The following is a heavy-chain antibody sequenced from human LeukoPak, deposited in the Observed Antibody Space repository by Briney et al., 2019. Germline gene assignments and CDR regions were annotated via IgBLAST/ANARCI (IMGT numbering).Heavy chain of an antibody. J-gene: IGHJ4*02. D-gene: IGHD6-19*01. V-gene: IGHV4-59*01. CDR3: ARGTPYSSGWYFDY. Sequence: SQTLSLTCTVSGASMNNYYWSWIRQPPGKGLEWIGYIYYSGSTNYNPSLKSRVTMSVDTSKNQFSLKLSSVTAADTAVYYCARGTPYSSGWYFDYWGQGTLVTVSS. CDR1: GASMNNYY. CDR2: IYYSGST.